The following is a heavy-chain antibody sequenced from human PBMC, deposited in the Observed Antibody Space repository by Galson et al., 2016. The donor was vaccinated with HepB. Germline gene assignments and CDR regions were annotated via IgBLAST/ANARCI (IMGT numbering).Heavy chain of an antibody. Sequence: SLRLSCAASGFTLSGYIMNWVRQAPGKGLERVSSISSRSTDIYYADSVKGRFTISRDNAKNSVFLQMNSLTAEDTAVYYCVRDLGYGATNHWGQGTLVTVSS. CDR1: GFTLSGYI. D-gene: IGHD1-26*01. CDR3: VRDLGYGATNH. J-gene: IGHJ5*02. V-gene: IGHV3-21*01. CDR2: ISSRSTDI.